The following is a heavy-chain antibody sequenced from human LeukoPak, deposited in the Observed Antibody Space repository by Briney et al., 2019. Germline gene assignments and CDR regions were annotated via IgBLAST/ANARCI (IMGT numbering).Heavy chain of an antibody. Sequence: PGGSLRPSCAASGFTFSDYAMSWVRQAPGKGLEWVSAISASADNTYYADSVKGRFTISRDNAKNSLYLQMNSLRAEDTAVYYCAREDGSLDWGQGTLVTASS. CDR3: AREDGSLD. D-gene: IGHD1-26*01. CDR1: GFTFSDYA. CDR2: ISASADNT. V-gene: IGHV3-23*01. J-gene: IGHJ4*02.